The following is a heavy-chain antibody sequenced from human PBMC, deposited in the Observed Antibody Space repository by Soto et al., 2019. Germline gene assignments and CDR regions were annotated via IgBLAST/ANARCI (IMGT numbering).Heavy chain of an antibody. CDR1: GGSISDDH. J-gene: IGHJ3*02. CDR3: ASGFYDSRGYSEAFDI. D-gene: IGHD3-22*01. Sequence: SETLSLTCTVSGGSISDDHWNWIRQPPGKGLEWIAYVSSSGSTKYNPSLKSQVNISIDTTKNQFSLRLSSVTAADTAVYYCASGFYDSRGYSEAFDIWGQGTKVTVSS. CDR2: VSSSGST. V-gene: IGHV4-59*01.